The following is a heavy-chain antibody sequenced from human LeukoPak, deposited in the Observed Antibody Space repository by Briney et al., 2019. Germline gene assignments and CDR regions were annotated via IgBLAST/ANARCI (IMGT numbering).Heavy chain of an antibody. Sequence: GGSLRLSCAASGFTFSSYSMNWVRQAPGKGLEWVSSISSSSSYIYYADSVKGRFTISRDNAKNSLYLQMNSLRAEDTAVYYCARVGEDTAMVEYYFDYWGQGTLVTVSS. D-gene: IGHD5-18*01. CDR2: ISSSSSYI. V-gene: IGHV3-21*01. CDR1: GFTFSSYS. J-gene: IGHJ4*02. CDR3: ARVGEDTAMVEYYFDY.